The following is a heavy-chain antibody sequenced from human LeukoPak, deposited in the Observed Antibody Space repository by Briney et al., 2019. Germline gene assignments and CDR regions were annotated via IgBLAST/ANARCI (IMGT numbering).Heavy chain of an antibody. J-gene: IGHJ4*02. CDR2: INPNSGGT. CDR3: ARVVAAPYYFDY. Sequence: ASVQVSCKASGYTFTGYHMHWVRQARGQGLAGMGWINPNSGGTNYAQKFQGRVTMTRDTSISTAYMELSRLRSDDTAVYYCARVVAAPYYFDYWGQGTLVTVSS. V-gene: IGHV1-2*02. CDR1: GYTFTGYH. D-gene: IGHD2-15*01.